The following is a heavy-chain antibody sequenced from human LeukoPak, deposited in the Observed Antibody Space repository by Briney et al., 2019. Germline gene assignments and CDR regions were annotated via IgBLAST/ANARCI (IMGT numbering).Heavy chain of an antibody. CDR3: AKFGRSARPYYYYYGMDV. CDR2: ISGSGGST. D-gene: IGHD6-25*01. J-gene: IGHJ6*02. V-gene: IGHV3-23*01. CDR1: GFTFSSYA. Sequence: GGSLRLSCAASGFTFSSYAMSWGRQAPGKGLEWVSAISGSGGSTYYADSVKGRVTISRDNSKNTRYLQMNSLRADDTAVYYCAKFGRSARPYYYYYGMDVWGPGTTVTVSS.